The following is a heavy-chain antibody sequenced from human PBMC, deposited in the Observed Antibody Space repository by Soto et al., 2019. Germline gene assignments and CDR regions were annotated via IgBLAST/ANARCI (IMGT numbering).Heavy chain of an antibody. CDR1: GFTLSHYG. Sequence: GGSLRLSCAASGFTLSHYGVHWVRQAPGKGLEWVTLISYDGSNKHYADSVKGRFTISRDSSETTLYLQMNSLRAEDTAVYYCARDRGYQSFYYYGMDVWGQRTTVTVSS. D-gene: IGHD2-15*01. CDR2: ISYDGSNK. CDR3: ARDRGYQSFYYYGMDV. V-gene: IGHV3-30-3*01. J-gene: IGHJ6*02.